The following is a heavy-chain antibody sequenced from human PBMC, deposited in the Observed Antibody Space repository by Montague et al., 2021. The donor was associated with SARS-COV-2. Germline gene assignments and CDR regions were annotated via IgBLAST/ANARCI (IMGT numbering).Heavy chain of an antibody. CDR3: VRDHPYGGPRGAYDI. D-gene: IGHD4-23*01. J-gene: IGHJ3*02. CDR1: GGTITRSY. V-gene: IGHV4-59*01. CDR2: IYVGRAV. Sequence: SETLSLTCTVSGGTITRSYWSWPRRSPGTSLDSIAYIYVGRAVYPNPSPGCRITISTDTSKNQMSIKLNSVTAADTSVYYCVRDHPYGGPRGAYDIWGQGTVVSVAS.